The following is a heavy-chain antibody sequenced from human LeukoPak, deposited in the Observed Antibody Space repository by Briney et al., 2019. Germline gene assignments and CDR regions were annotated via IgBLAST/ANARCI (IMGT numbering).Heavy chain of an antibody. V-gene: IGHV3-53*01. Sequence: GGSLRLSCAAPGFTVSSNYMSWVRQAPGKGLEWVSVIYSGGSTYYADSVKGRFTISRDNSKNTLYLQMNSLRAEDTAVYYCARGTPVRRGWLQADYMDVWGKGTTVTVSS. J-gene: IGHJ6*03. CDR3: ARGTPVRRGWLQADYMDV. D-gene: IGHD5-24*01. CDR1: GFTVSSNY. CDR2: IYSGGST.